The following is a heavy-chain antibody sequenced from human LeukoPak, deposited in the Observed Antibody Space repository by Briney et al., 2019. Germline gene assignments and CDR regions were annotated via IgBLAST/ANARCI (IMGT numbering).Heavy chain of an antibody. Sequence: TGGSLRLSCAASGFSFSNSWMHWVRQAPGKGLVWVSRINSDGTTTYYADSVKGRFTISRDNAKNPLYLQMNSLRAEDTAVYYCARFIRGVTQSSYDSWGQGTLVTVSS. V-gene: IGHV3-74*01. CDR1: GFSFSNSW. CDR3: ARFIRGVTQSSYDS. D-gene: IGHD3-10*01. J-gene: IGHJ4*02. CDR2: INSDGTTT.